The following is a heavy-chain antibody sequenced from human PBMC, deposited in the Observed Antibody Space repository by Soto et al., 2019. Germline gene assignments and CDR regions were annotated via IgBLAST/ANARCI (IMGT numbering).Heavy chain of an antibody. CDR3: ATGGHNDGYNFYHGMDV. J-gene: IGHJ6*02. V-gene: IGHV1-69*01. D-gene: IGHD3-16*01. CDR2: VIPLFDTA. CDR1: GGIFTNNA. Sequence: QVQVVQSGAEVKKPGSSVKVSCKVSGGIFTNNAISGVRQAPGQGLEWLGGVIPLFDTAYYAQIFRGRLRMSADGATTTAYMELSGLTSADTAVYFCATGGHNDGYNFYHGMDVWGQGTTVTV.